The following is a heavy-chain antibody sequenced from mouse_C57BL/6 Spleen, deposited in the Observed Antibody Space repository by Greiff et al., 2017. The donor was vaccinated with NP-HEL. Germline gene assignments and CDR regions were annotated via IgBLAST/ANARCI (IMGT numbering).Heavy chain of an antibody. V-gene: IGHV2-9*01. CDR2: IRGGAST. J-gene: IGHJ4*01. D-gene: IGHD1-1*01. Sequence: VQLQQSGPGLVAPSQCLTITCTASGFSLTSYGVDWVRQPPGKGLEWLGVIRGGASTNYNSALMSRLSISKDYSKSQVFLKMNSLQTDDTAMYYCAKRYGSSYYYAMDYWGQGTSVTVSS. CDR3: AKRYGSSYYYAMDY. CDR1: GFSLTSYG.